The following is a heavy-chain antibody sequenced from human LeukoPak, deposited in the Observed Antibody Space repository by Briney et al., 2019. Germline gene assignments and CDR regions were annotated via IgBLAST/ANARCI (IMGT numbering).Heavy chain of an antibody. CDR2: IYPGDSDT. D-gene: IGHD5-24*01. CDR1: GYVFTTYW. J-gene: IGHJ5*02. Sequence: GEALKISCKCSGYVFTTYWIGWVRQVPGKGLEWMGIIYPGDSDTTYSPSFQGHITISADKSMSTAYLQWSSTKASDTAMYYCATRYGYNGGFAPWGQGTLVTVSS. V-gene: IGHV5-51*01. CDR3: ATRYGYNGGFAP.